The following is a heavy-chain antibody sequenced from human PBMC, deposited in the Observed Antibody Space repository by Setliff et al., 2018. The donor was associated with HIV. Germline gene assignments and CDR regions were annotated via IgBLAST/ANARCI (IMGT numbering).Heavy chain of an antibody. V-gene: IGHV4-39*01. Sequence: SETLSLTSTVSGGSVRTSSYSWGWIRQPPEKGLEWIGTIYHTGKTYYNSSLNSRVTIAVDTSKDQFSLNLSTVTAADTAVYYCGRVAGYCAPSRCYGYNAFDIWGPGTMVTVS. D-gene: IGHD2-15*01. CDR1: GGSVRTSSYS. CDR3: GRVAGYCAPSRCYGYNAFDI. CDR2: IYHTGKT. J-gene: IGHJ3*02.